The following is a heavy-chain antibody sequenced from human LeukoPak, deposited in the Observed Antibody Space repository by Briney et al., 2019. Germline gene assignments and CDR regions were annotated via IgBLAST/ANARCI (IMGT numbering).Heavy chain of an antibody. J-gene: IGHJ4*02. CDR1: GGSISSSSYY. CDR3: ARRRFVWGSSFDY. D-gene: IGHD3-16*01. CDR2: IYYSGST. Sequence: PSETLSLTCTVSGGSISSSSYYWGWIRQPPGKGLEWIGSIYYSGSTYYNPSLKSRVTISVDTSKNQFSLKLSSVTAADTAVYYCARRRFVWGSSFDYWGQGTLVTVSS. V-gene: IGHV4-39*07.